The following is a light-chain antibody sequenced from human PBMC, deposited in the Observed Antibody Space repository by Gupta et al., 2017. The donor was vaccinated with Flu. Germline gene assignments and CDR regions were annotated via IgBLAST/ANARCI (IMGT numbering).Light chain of an antibody. Sequence: DIQLTQSPSTLSVSVGDRVTITCRASQSVNNWLAWYQQKPGKAPQLLIYETSTLERGVPSRFSGSRSGTDFTLTISSLQPDDFATYFCQQYKSYPHSFGQGTKLE. CDR2: ETS. J-gene: IGKJ2*03. CDR3: QQYKSYPHS. CDR1: QSVNNW. V-gene: IGKV1-5*03.